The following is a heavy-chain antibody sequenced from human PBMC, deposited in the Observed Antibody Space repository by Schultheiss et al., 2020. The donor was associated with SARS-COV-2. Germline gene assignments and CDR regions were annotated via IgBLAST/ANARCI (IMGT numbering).Heavy chain of an antibody. D-gene: IGHD1-26*01. CDR3: ARGWELLG. V-gene: IGHV4-34*01. CDR1: GGSLSGYY. Sequence: SETLSLTCVVYGGSLSGYYWSWIRQPPGKGLEWIGEINHSGSTNYNPSLKSRVTISVDTSKNQFSLKLSSVTAADTAVYYCARGWELLGWGQGTLVTVSS. J-gene: IGHJ4*02. CDR2: INHSGST.